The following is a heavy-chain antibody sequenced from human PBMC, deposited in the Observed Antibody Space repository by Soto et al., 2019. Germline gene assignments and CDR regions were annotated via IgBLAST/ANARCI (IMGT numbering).Heavy chain of an antibody. CDR1: GFTFSDYY. CDR3: ARDHHYDFWSGYGPNWFDP. D-gene: IGHD3-3*01. CDR2: ISSSGSTI. J-gene: IGHJ5*02. V-gene: IGHV3-11*01. Sequence: GGSLRLSCAASGFTFSDYYMSWIRQAPGKGLEWVSYISSSGSTIYYADSVKGRFTISRDNAKNSLYLQMNSLRAEDTAVYYCARDHHYDFWSGYGPNWFDPWGQGTLVTVSS.